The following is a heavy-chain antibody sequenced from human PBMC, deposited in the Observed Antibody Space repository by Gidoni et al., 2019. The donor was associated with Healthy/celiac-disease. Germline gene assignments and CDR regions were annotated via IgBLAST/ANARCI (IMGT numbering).Heavy chain of an antibody. CDR3: AKRTVYWYFDL. Sequence: EVQLVESGGGLVQPGRSLRLSCAASGFTFDDYAMYWVRQAPGKGLEWVSGISWNSGSKGYADSVKGRFTISRDNAKNSLYLQMNSLRAEDTALYYCAKRTVYWYFDLWGRGTLVTVSS. V-gene: IGHV3-9*01. CDR2: ISWNSGSK. J-gene: IGHJ2*01. CDR1: GFTFDDYA.